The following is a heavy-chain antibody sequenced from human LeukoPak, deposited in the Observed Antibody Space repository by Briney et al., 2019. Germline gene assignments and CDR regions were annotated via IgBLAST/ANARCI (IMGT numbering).Heavy chain of an antibody. J-gene: IGHJ4*02. CDR1: GASVSSSNW. CDR2: IHHSGST. D-gene: IGHD6-19*01. V-gene: IGHV4-4*02. CDR3: ARGLYGSDSY. Sequence: SETLSLTCAVSGASVSSSNWWIWVRQPPKKGLEWIGEIHHSGSTNCNPSLKSRVTMSVDTSKNQISLRLSSVTAADTAVYYCARGLYGSDSYWGQGNLVTVSS.